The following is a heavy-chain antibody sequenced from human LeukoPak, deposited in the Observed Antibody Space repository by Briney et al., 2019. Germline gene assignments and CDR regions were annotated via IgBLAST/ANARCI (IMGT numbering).Heavy chain of an antibody. CDR2: INHSGST. J-gene: IGHJ4*02. Sequence: ETLSLTCAVYGGSFSGYYWSWIRQPPGKGLEWIGEINHSGSTNYNPSLKSRVTISVDTSRNQFSLKLSSVTAADTAVYYCARLTTVIPDYFDYWGQGTLVTVSS. CDR3: ARLTTVIPDYFDY. V-gene: IGHV4-34*01. CDR1: GGSFSGYY. D-gene: IGHD4-17*01.